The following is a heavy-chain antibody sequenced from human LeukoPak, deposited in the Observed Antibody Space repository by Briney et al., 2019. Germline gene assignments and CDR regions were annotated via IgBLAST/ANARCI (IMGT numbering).Heavy chain of an antibody. CDR3: AKLNLGEMAYFDS. V-gene: IGHV3-53*01. J-gene: IGHJ4*02. Sequence: PGGSLRLSCAASGFIVNSNYMSWVRQAPGKGLEWVSVIYSGGSTDYADSVKGRSTITRENSKNTLYLQMMGLRIEDTAIYYCAKLNLGEMAYFDSWGQGILVTVSS. CDR1: GFIVNSNY. CDR2: IYSGGST. D-gene: IGHD1-1*01.